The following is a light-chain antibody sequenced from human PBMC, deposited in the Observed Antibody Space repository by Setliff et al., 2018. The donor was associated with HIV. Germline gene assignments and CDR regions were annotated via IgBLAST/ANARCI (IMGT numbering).Light chain of an antibody. V-gene: IGLV2-11*01. CDR3: SSYTSSFTYV. Sequence: QSALTQPRSVSGSPGQPVTISCTGTSSDVGGYNYVSWYQQHPGKAPKLMIYDVSKRPSGVPDRFSGSKSGNTASLTISGLQAEDEADYYCSSYTSSFTYVFGTGTKVTVL. J-gene: IGLJ1*01. CDR2: DVS. CDR1: SSDVGGYNY.